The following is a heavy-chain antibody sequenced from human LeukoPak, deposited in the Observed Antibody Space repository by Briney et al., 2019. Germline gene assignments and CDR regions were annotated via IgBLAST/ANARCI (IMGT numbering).Heavy chain of an antibody. CDR1: GYSFTSYW. CDR3: ARGFVLVGAIDY. Sequence: PGESLKISCKGSGYSFTSYWIGWVRQAPGQGLEWMGWINPNSGGTNYAQKFQGRVTMTRDTSISTAYMELSRLRSDDTAVYYCARGFVLVGAIDYWGQGTLVTVSS. V-gene: IGHV1-2*02. J-gene: IGHJ4*02. CDR2: INPNSGGT. D-gene: IGHD1-26*01.